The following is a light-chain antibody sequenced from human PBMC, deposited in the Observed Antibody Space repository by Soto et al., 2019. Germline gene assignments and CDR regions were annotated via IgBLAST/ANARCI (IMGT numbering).Light chain of an antibody. CDR2: AAS. CDR3: QQYYSYPQG. CDR1: QGISSY. J-gene: IGKJ3*01. V-gene: IGKV1-8*01. Sequence: AIRMTQSPSSFSASTGDRVTITCRASQGISSYLAWYQQKPGKVPKLLIYAASTLQSGVPSTFSGSGSGTDFTLTISCLQSEDFASYYCQQYYSYPQGFGPGTIVDIK.